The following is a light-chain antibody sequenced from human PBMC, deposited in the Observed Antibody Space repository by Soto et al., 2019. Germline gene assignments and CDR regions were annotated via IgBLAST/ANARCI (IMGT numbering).Light chain of an antibody. CDR1: SSDVGRYNL. J-gene: IGLJ2*01. V-gene: IGLV2-23*02. CDR2: EAI. Sequence: QSVLTQPASGSGSPGQSITLSCTGSSSDVGRYNLVSWYQHHPGKAPKLIIYEAIKRPSRISDRFSGCKSGNTASLTISGLQAEDEADYYCCSYGGYSTFVVFGGGTKLTVL. CDR3: CSYGGYSTFVV.